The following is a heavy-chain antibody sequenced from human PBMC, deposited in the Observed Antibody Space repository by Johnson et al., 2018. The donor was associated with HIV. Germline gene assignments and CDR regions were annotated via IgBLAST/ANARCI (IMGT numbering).Heavy chain of an antibody. J-gene: IGHJ3*02. V-gene: IGHV3-23*04. CDR2: ISGSGGST. CDR1: GFTFSSYA. D-gene: IGHD6-19*01. CDR3: ARDSFIAVTLSDAFDI. Sequence: VQLVESGGGLVQPGGSLRLSCAASGFTFSSYAMSWVRQAPGKGLEWVSAISGSGGSTYYADSVKGRFTISRDNSKNTLYLHMSSLRAEDTALYYCARDSFIAVTLSDAFDIWGQGTVVTVSS.